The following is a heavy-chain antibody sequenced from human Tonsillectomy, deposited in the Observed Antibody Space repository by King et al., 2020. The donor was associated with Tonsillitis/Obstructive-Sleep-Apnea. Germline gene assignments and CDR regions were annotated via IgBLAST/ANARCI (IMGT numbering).Heavy chain of an antibody. D-gene: IGHD6-6*01. J-gene: IGHJ6*02. CDR2: ISYDGSNK. Sequence: VQLVESGGGVVQPGRSLRLSCAASGFTFSSYGMHWVRQAPGKGLEWVAVISYDGSNKYYADSVKGRFTISRDNSKNTLYLQMNSLRAEDTAVYYCAKEIAARNYYYYGMAVWGQGTTVTVSS. CDR3: AKEIAARNYYYYGMAV. V-gene: IGHV3-30*18. CDR1: GFTFSSYG.